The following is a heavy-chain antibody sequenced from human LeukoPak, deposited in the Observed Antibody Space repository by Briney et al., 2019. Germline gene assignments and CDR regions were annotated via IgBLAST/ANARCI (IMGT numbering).Heavy chain of an antibody. CDR3: AKGWIQLWPFDY. V-gene: IGHV3-30*02. CDR2: IRYDGSNK. J-gene: IGHJ4*02. CDR1: GFTFSSYG. D-gene: IGHD5-18*01. Sequence: GGSLRLSCAASGFTFSSYGMHWVRQAPGKGLKWVAFIRYDGSNKYYADSVKGRFTIPRDNSKNTLYLQMNSLRAEDTAVYYCAKGWIQLWPFDYWGQGTLVTVSS.